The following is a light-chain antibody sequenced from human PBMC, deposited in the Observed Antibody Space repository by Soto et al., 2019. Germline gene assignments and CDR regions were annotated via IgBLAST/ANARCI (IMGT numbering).Light chain of an antibody. V-gene: IGLV2-14*01. J-gene: IGLJ1*01. CDR1: SSDVGGYNY. Sequence: QSVLTQPASVSGSPGQSITISCTGTSSDVGGYNYVSWYQQHPGKAPKLMIYDVSNRPSGVCNRFSGSKSGNTASLTISGLQAEDEADYYCSSYTSSSTPCVFGTGTKLTVL. CDR3: SSYTSSSTPCV. CDR2: DVS.